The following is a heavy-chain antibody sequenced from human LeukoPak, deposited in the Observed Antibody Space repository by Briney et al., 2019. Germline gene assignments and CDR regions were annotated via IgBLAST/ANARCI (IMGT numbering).Heavy chain of an antibody. D-gene: IGHD3-22*01. Sequence: SQTLSLTCTVSGGSISSGSYYWIWLRQPAGEGLEGIGRIYTSGSTNYNPSLKSRVTISVDTSKNQFSLKLSSVAAADTAIYYCARDFYDSSGYSFNYWGQGTLVTVSS. CDR3: ARDFYDSSGYSFNY. CDR2: IYTSGST. V-gene: IGHV4-61*02. J-gene: IGHJ4*02. CDR1: GGSISSGSYY.